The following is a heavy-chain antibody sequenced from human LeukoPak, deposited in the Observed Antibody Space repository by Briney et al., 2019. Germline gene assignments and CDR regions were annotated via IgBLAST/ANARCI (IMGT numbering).Heavy chain of an antibody. J-gene: IGHJ4*02. CDR3: ARPYYDSSAPPYDY. CDR1: GYSFTDYH. V-gene: IGHV1-2*02. CDR2: INPNNGGT. Sequence: ASVKVSCKPFGYSFTDYHIHGVRQAPGQGLEGMGWINPNNGGTDYAPKLQGRLTMTRDTSTSTAYVELRSLRSDDTAVYYCARPYYDSSAPPYDYWGQGTLVTVSS. D-gene: IGHD3-22*01.